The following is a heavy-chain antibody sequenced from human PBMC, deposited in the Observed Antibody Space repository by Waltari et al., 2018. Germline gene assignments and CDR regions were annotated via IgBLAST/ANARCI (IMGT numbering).Heavy chain of an antibody. V-gene: IGHV3-66*01. D-gene: IGHD6-19*01. Sequence: EVQLVESGGGLVQPGGSLRLSCAASGFTVSSNYMSWVRQAPGKGLEWVSLIYSDGRTYYADSVKGRVTISRDNYKNTVYLQMSRLRVEDTAVYYCAKDAGPVAAEGDYWGQGTLVTVSS. J-gene: IGHJ4*02. CDR3: AKDAGPVAAEGDY. CDR2: IYSDGRT. CDR1: GFTVSSNY.